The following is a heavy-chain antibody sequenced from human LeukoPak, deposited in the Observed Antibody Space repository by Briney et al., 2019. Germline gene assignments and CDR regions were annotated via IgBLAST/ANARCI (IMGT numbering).Heavy chain of an antibody. V-gene: IGHV1-2*02. CDR2: INPNSGGT. D-gene: IGHD3-3*01. J-gene: IGHJ3*02. Sequence: EASVKVSCKASGYTFTGYYMHWVRQAPGQGLEWMGWINPNSGGTNYAQKFQGRVTMTRDTSISTAYMELSRLRSDDTAVYYCARITYHDFWSGHQGAFDIWGQGTMVTVSS. CDR3: ARITYHDFWSGHQGAFDI. CDR1: GYTFTGYY.